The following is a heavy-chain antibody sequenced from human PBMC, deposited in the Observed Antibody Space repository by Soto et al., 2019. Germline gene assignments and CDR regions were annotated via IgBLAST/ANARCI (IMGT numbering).Heavy chain of an antibody. Sequence: GESLKISCNGSGYSFTIYWISWVRQMPGKGLEWMGRIDPSDSYTNYSPSFQGHVTISADKSISTAYLQWSSLKASDTAMYYCARRSSGWYGEYYNGMDVWGQGTTVTVSS. CDR2: IDPSDSYT. J-gene: IGHJ6*02. CDR1: GYSFTIYW. CDR3: ARRSSGWYGEYYNGMDV. V-gene: IGHV5-10-1*01. D-gene: IGHD6-19*01.